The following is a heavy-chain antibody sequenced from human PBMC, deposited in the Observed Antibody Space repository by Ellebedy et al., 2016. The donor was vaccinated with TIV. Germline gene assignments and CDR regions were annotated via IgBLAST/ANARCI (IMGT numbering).Heavy chain of an antibody. CDR3: ARGANWGSADDCFDI. V-gene: IGHV1-2*02. CDR1: GYSFSDYY. CDR2: INPHNGGT. Sequence: ASVKVSCXASGYSFSDYYMHWVRQAPGQGLEWVGWINPHNGGTRYAQRFQGRVTMTRDTSISTAYMELSSLISDDTAVYFCARGANWGSADDCFDIWGQGTKVTISS. D-gene: IGHD7-27*01. J-gene: IGHJ3*02.